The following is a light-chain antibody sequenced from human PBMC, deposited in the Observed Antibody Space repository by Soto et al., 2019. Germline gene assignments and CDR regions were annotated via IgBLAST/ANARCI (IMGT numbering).Light chain of an antibody. V-gene: IGKV3-20*01. CDR2: AAS. CDR1: QSVSSAY. CDR3: QQYGSSSTWT. Sequence: EIVLTQSPGTLSLSPGERATLSCRASQSVSSAYLAWYQHKPGQPPTRLIYAASSRVTGIPDRFSGSGSGTDFTLTISRLEPEDFAVYYCQQYGSSSTWTFGPGTKVEIK. J-gene: IGKJ1*01.